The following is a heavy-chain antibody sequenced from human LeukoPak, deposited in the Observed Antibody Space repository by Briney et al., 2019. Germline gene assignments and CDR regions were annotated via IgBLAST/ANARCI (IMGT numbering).Heavy chain of an antibody. CDR1: GGSISSYY. J-gene: IGHJ3*02. CDR2: ISYSGIT. Sequence: PSETLSLTCLVSGGSISSYYWNWIRQPPGKGLEWIGYISYSGITNYNPSLRSRITISVDTSKNQFTLKLSSVTAADTALYYCAREYYDSSGYYYAIDIWGQGTMVTVSS. D-gene: IGHD3-22*01. V-gene: IGHV4-59*01. CDR3: AREYYDSSGYYYAIDI.